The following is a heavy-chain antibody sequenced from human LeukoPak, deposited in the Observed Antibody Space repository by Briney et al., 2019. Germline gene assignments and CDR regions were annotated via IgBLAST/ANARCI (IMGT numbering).Heavy chain of an antibody. Sequence: ASVKLSCKASVYTFSSSDINWVRQATGQGLEWMRWMNPNSCHTGYAQKFQGRITFTRNTSISTAYMELSSLRPEDTAVYFFARGVDYALWSDSSYQFYYMDVWGKGATVAFSS. V-gene: IGHV1-8*03. D-gene: IGHD3-3*01. CDR3: ARGVDYALWSDSSYQFYYMDV. CDR1: VYTFSSSD. J-gene: IGHJ6*03. CDR2: MNPNSCHT.